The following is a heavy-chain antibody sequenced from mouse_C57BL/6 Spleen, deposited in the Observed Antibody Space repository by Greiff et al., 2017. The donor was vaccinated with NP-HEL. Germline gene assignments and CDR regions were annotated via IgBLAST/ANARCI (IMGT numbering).Heavy chain of an antibody. CDR2: IYPGDGDT. CDR1: GYAFSSSW. V-gene: IGHV1-82*01. Sequence: QVQQSGPELVKPGASVKISCKASGYAFSSSWMNWVKQRPGKGLEWIGRIYPGDGDTNYNGKFKGKATLTADKSSSTAYMQLSSLTSEDSAVYFCARDGNYGGWYFDVWGTGTTVTVSS. D-gene: IGHD2-1*01. CDR3: ARDGNYGGWYFDV. J-gene: IGHJ1*03.